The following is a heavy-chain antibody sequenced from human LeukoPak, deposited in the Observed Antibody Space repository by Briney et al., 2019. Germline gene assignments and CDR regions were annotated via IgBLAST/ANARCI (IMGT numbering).Heavy chain of an antibody. Sequence: SETLSLTCTVSGGFITRYYWTWIRQPPGKGLEWIGYIFSNGSTNYNPSLKSRVAISLDTSKRQFSLRLTSVTAADTAVYYCARDGCSSTSCYSDYYYGMDVWGQGTTVTVSS. D-gene: IGHD2-2*01. V-gene: IGHV4-59*01. CDR3: ARDGCSSTSCYSDYYYGMDV. CDR1: GGFITRYY. J-gene: IGHJ6*02. CDR2: IFSNGST.